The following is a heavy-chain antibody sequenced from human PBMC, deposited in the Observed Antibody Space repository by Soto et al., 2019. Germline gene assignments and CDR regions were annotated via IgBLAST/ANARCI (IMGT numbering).Heavy chain of an antibody. CDR2: ISDNGDTT. CDR1: GFIFRSYA. CDR3: AKGRTVGTS. D-gene: IGHD1-1*01. J-gene: IGHJ5*02. V-gene: IGHV3-23*01. Sequence: GGSLRLSCAASGFIFRSYAMSWVRQAPGTGLEWVSAISDNGDTTYYVDSVKGRFTISRDNSKNILYLQMNSLRAEDTALYYCAKGRTVGTSWGQGTLVTVSS.